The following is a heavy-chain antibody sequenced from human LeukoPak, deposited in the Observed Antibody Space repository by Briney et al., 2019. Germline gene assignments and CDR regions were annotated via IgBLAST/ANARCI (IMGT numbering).Heavy chain of an antibody. CDR1: GCIFTNYA. Sequence: ASVKVSCKASGCIFTNYAFHWVRQAPGQRLEWMGWISTYNDDRKYSPKFQGTVTITTDTSASTAYLELSSLRSEDTAVYYCARDRSSFSYAFDIWGQGTMVTVSS. CDR2: ISTYNDDR. J-gene: IGHJ3*02. V-gene: IGHV1-3*04. D-gene: IGHD6-6*01. CDR3: ARDRSSFSYAFDI.